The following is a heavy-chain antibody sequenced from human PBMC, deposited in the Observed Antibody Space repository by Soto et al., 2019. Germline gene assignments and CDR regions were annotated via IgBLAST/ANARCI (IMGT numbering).Heavy chain of an antibody. D-gene: IGHD3-3*01. CDR1: GFTFSSYA. CDR3: AKGEWIGTADAFDI. V-gene: IGHV3-23*01. Sequence: GGSLRLSCAASGFTFSSYAMSWVRQAPGKGLEWVSSISGGGTTTYYADSVKGRFTISRDNSKNTLYLQMNSLRAEDTAVYYCAKGEWIGTADAFDIWGQGTMVTVSS. CDR2: ISGGGTTT. J-gene: IGHJ3*02.